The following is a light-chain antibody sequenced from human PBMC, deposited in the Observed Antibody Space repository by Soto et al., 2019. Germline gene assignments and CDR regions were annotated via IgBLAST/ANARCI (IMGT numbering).Light chain of an antibody. J-gene: IGKJ5*01. V-gene: IGKV3-11*01. CDR2: DAS. CDR1: QSVSSY. Sequence: ETVLTQSPATLSLTPGERATLHCRASQSVSSYLAWYQQKPGQAPRLLIYDASNRATGIPARFSGSGSGTDFTLTISSLEPEDFAVYYCQQRSNWPPITFGQGTRLEI. CDR3: QQRSNWPPIT.